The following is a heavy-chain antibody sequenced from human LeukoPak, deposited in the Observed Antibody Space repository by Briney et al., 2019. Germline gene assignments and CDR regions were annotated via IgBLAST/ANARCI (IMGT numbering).Heavy chain of an antibody. CDR1: GFTFSSYS. D-gene: IGHD3-16*01. V-gene: IGHV3-21*01. CDR3: ARHVPLGGAWFDP. J-gene: IGHJ5*02. CDR2: ISSSSSYI. Sequence: GGSLRLSCAASGFTFSSYSMNWVRQAPGKGLEWVSSISSSSSYIYYADSVKGRFTISRDNAKNSLYLQMNSLRAEDTAVYYCARHVPLGGAWFDPWGQGTLVTVSS.